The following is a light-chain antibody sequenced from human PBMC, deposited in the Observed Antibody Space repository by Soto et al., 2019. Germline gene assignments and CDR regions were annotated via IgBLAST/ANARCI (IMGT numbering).Light chain of an antibody. J-gene: IGKJ1*01. CDR1: QSVSSY. CDR3: QQRSNWTWT. Sequence: EIVLTQSPATLSFSPGERATLSCRASQSVSSYLAWYQQKPGQAPRLLIYDASNRATGIPARFSGSGSGTDFTLTISSLENEDFAVYYCQQRSNWTWTFGQGTKVDIK. V-gene: IGKV3-11*01. CDR2: DAS.